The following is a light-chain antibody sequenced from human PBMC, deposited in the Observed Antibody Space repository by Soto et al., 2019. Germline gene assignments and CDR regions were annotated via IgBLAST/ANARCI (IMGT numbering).Light chain of an antibody. V-gene: IGKV3-20*01. CDR1: QSVGSSY. J-gene: IGKJ1*01. Sequence: EIVLTQSPDTLSLSPGERATLSCRASQSVGSSYLAWYQQKPGQAPRLLIYGASSRAIGIPDRFSGSGSGTDFTLIISRLEPEDFAVYYCHQYGSSPRTFGQGTKVDIK. CDR2: GAS. CDR3: HQYGSSPRT.